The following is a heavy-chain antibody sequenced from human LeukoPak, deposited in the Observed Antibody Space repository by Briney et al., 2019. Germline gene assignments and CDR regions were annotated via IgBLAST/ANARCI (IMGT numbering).Heavy chain of an antibody. D-gene: IGHD4-23*01. CDR1: GGSLSTFY. CDR3: ARDGRYGGNLWYFDL. J-gene: IGHJ2*01. V-gene: IGHV4-4*07. Sequence: KPSETLSLTCTVSGGSLSTFYWSWIRQPAGKGLEWIGRIYTSGSTNYNPSLKSRVTMSVDTSKNQFSLKLSSVTAADTAVYYCARDGRYGGNLWYFDLWGRGTLVTVSS. CDR2: IYTSGST.